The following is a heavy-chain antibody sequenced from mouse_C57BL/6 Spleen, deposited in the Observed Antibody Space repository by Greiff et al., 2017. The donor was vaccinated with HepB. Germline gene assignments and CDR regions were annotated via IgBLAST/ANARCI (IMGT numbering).Heavy chain of an antibody. CDR2: IDPSNRYT. D-gene: IGHD2-14*01. J-gene: IGHJ1*03. CDR3: ARRYDGGDWYFDV. Sequence: QVQLQQPGAELVKPGASVKLSCKASGYTFTSYWMQWVKQRPGQGLEWIGEIDPSNRYTNYNQKFKGKATLTVDTSSSTAYMQRSSLTSEDSAVYDSARRYDGGDWYFDVWGTGTTVTASS. V-gene: IGHV1-50*01. CDR1: GYTFTSYW.